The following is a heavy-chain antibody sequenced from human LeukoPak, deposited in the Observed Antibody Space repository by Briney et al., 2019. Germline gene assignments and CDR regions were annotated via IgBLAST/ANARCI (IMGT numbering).Heavy chain of an antibody. CDR2: ISSNGGST. CDR1: GVTFSSYA. J-gene: IGHJ6*03. CDR3: ARSYYMDV. V-gene: IGHV3-64*01. Sequence: PGESLRLSCAVSGVTFSSYAMHWVRQAPGEGLEYGSAISSNGGSTYYANSVKGRFTISRDNSKNPLYLQMGSLRAEDMAVYYCARSYYMDVWGKGTTVTVSS.